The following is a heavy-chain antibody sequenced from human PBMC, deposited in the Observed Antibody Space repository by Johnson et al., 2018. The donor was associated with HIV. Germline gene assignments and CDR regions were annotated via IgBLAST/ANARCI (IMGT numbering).Heavy chain of an antibody. CDR1: GFTFIGYA. CDR3: ATPQEGYSAFDV. V-gene: IGHV3-66*01. CDR2: IYSGGSP. J-gene: IGHJ3*01. D-gene: IGHD2-15*01. Sequence: VQLVESGGGVVQPGGSLRLSCEVSGFTFIGYAMSCVRQAPGKGLEWASVIYSGGSPYYADSVKGRFTISRDNSKNTLYLQMNSLRAEDTAVYYCATPQEGYSAFDVWGQGTMVTVSS.